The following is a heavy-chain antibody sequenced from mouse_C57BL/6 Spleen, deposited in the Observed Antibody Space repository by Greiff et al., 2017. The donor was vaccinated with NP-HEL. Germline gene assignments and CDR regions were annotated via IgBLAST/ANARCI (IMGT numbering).Heavy chain of an antibody. V-gene: IGHV5-4*01. Sequence: EVMLVESGGGLVKPGGSLKLSCAASGFTFSSYAMSWVRQTPEKRLEWVATISDGGSYTYYPDNVKGRFTISRDNAKNNLYLQMSHLKSEDTAMYYCARDNYGSSYVPYFDVWGTGTTVTVSS. D-gene: IGHD1-1*01. CDR1: GFTFSSYA. CDR2: ISDGGSYT. CDR3: ARDNYGSSYVPYFDV. J-gene: IGHJ1*03.